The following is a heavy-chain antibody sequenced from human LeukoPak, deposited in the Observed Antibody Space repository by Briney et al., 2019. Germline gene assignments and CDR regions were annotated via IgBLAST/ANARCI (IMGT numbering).Heavy chain of an antibody. J-gene: IGHJ4*02. CDR3: VKDGLFGGKGNFDY. CDR2: INSNGGST. V-gene: IGHV3-64D*06. CDR1: GFTFSSYA. Sequence: GGSLRLSCSASGFTFSSYAMHWVRQAPGKGLEFGSTINSNGGSTYYADSVKGRFTISRDNSKNTLYLQMSSLRAEDTAVYYCVKDGLFGGKGNFDYWGQGTLVTVSS. D-gene: IGHD4-23*01.